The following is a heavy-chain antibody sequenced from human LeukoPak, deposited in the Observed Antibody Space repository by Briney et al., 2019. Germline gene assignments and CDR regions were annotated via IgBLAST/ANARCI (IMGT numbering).Heavy chain of an antibody. V-gene: IGHV3-30-3*01. CDR2: ISYDGSNK. CDR1: GFTFSSYA. J-gene: IGHJ3*02. CDR3: ARDIGFGVLRGAFDI. Sequence: GGSLRLSCAASGFTFSSYAMHWVRQAPGKGLEWVAVISYDGSNKYYADSVKGRFTISRDNSKNTLYLQMNSLRAEDTAVYYCARDIGFGVLRGAFDIWGQGTMVTVSS. D-gene: IGHD3-10*01.